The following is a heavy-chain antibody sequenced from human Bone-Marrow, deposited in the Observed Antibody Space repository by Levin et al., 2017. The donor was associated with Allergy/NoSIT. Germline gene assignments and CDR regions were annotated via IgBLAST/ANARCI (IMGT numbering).Heavy chain of an antibody. CDR2: IYWDDDK. D-gene: IGHD3-16*02. Sequence: SQTLSLTCTFSGFSLRTSGVGVGWIRQPPGKALEWLALIYWDDDKRYSPSLKSRLTITKDTSKNQVVLTMTNMDPVDTATYYCAHSLVITFGGVIVPDNWFDPWGQGTLVTVSS. CDR3: AHSLVITFGGVIVPDNWFDP. J-gene: IGHJ5*02. CDR1: GFSLRTSGVG. V-gene: IGHV2-5*02.